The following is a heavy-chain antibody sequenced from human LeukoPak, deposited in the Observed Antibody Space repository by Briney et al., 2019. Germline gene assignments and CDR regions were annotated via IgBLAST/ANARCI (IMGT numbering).Heavy chain of an antibody. CDR3: ATNPWGGYCSSTSCHLSY. V-gene: IGHV3-23*01. CDR1: GFTFSSYG. J-gene: IGHJ4*02. D-gene: IGHD2-2*01. CDR2: ISGSGGST. Sequence: GGTLRLSCAVSGFTFSSYGMSWVRQAPGKGLEWVSAISGSGGSTYYADSVKGRFTISRDNSKNTVYLQMNSLRGDDTAVYYCATNPWGGYCSSTSCHLSYWGQGILVTVSS.